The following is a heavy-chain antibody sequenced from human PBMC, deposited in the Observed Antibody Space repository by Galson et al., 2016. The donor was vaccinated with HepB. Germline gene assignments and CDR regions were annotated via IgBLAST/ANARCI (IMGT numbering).Heavy chain of an antibody. Sequence: SLRLSCAVSGFTFDDYGMTWVRQAPGKGLEWVSGINWSGDSTAYADSVKGRFTMYSDDARNSLYLQMNRLRVEDTAVYYCAKDPSQWEDSTFEYWGPGTVVTVAS. CDR3: AKDPSQWEDSTFEY. CDR2: INWSGDST. D-gene: IGHD1-26*01. CDR1: GFTFDDYG. V-gene: IGHV3-20*04. J-gene: IGHJ4*02.